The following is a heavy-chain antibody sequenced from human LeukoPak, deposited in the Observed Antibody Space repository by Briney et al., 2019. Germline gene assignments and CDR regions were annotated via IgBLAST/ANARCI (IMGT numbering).Heavy chain of an antibody. CDR1: GYTFTSYA. CDR2: IDAGNGNT. Sequence: ASVKVSCKASGYTFTSYAMHWVRQAPGQRLEWMGWIDAGNGNTKYSQKFQGRVTITRDTSASTAYMELSSLRSEDTAVYYCARDLAPTLLTGYDYWGQGTLVTVSS. D-gene: IGHD7-27*01. CDR3: ARDLAPTLLTGYDY. J-gene: IGHJ4*02. V-gene: IGHV1-3*01.